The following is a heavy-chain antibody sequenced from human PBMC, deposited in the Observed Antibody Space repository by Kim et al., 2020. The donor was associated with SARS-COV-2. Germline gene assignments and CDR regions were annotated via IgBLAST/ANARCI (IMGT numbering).Heavy chain of an antibody. CDR1: GFTFSSYG. CDR3: AKDGTYSSSPQERYFQH. D-gene: IGHD6-13*01. J-gene: IGHJ1*01. V-gene: IGHV3-30*18. Sequence: GGSLRLSCAASGFTFSSYGMHWVRQAPGKGLEWVAVISYDGSNKYYADSVKGRFTISRDNSKNTLYLQMNSLRAEDTAVYYCAKDGTYSSSPQERYFQHWGQGTLVTVSS. CDR2: ISYDGSNK.